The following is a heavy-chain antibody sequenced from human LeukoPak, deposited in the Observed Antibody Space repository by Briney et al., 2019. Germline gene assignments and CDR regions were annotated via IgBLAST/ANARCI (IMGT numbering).Heavy chain of an antibody. CDR2: INAVDANT. CDR1: RCDFGKFA. V-gene: IGHV3-23*01. Sequence: GGALILSCAASRCDFGKFAMTWVRQGPAQGLEWVSTINAVDANTYYADSVRGRFTVSRDNSKKTLYLQMRRLRAEDTATYYCAKQFLDANWGQGTRVTVSS. D-gene: IGHD5-24*01. CDR3: AKQFLDAN. J-gene: IGHJ4*02.